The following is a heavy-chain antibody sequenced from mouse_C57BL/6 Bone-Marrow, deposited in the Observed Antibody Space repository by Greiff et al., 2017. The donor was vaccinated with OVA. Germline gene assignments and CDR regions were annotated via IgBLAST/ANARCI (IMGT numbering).Heavy chain of an antibody. CDR1: GYSITSGYD. Sequence: DVKLQESGPGMVKPSQSLSLTCTVTGYSITSGYDWHWIRHFPGNKLEWMGYISYSGSTNYNPYLKSRISITHDTSKNHFFLKLNSVTTEDTATYYCARAWSWFAYWGQGTLVTVSA. CDR3: ARAWSWFAY. J-gene: IGHJ3*01. V-gene: IGHV3-1*01. CDR2: ISYSGST.